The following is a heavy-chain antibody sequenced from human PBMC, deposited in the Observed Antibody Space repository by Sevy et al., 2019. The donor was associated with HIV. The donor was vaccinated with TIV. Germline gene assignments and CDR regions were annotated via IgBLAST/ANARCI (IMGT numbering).Heavy chain of an antibody. CDR3: SRGKGSYGYVY. D-gene: IGHD5-18*01. V-gene: IGHV1-2*02. Sequence: ASVKVSCKASGYTFTKYYIHWVRQAPGQGPEWRGWINPSNNTTIYARNFQGRINMTRDTSISTAYMDLAWLRSDDTAIYYCSRGKGSYGYVYWGQGTLVTVSS. CDR1: GYTFTKYY. J-gene: IGHJ4*02. CDR2: INPSNNTT.